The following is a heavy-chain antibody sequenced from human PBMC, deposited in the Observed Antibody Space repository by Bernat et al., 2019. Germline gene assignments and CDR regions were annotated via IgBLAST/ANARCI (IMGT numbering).Heavy chain of an antibody. V-gene: IGHV4-30-4*01. Sequence: QVQLQESGPGLVKPSQTLSLTCTVSGGSISSGDYYWSWIRQPPGKGLEWIGYIYYSGSTYYNPSLKSRVTISVDTSKNQFSLKLSSVTAADTAVYYCARDGWGGTDCSGGSCYQFYYYYYGMDVWGQGTTVTVSS. CDR1: GGSISSGDYY. CDR2: IYYSGST. D-gene: IGHD2-15*01. J-gene: IGHJ6*02. CDR3: ARDGWGGTDCSGGSCYQFYYYYYGMDV.